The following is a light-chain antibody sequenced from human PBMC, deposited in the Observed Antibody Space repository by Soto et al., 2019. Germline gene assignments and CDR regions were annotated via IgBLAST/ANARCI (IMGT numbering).Light chain of an antibody. Sequence: DIQMTQSPSSVSASVGDRVTITCRASQSISSYLNWYQQKPGKAPKLLIYAASSLQSGVPSRFSGSGSGTDFTLTISSLQPEDFATYYCQQSYSTWITFGQGTRLEIK. J-gene: IGKJ5*01. CDR2: AAS. CDR3: QQSYSTWIT. CDR1: QSISSY. V-gene: IGKV1-39*01.